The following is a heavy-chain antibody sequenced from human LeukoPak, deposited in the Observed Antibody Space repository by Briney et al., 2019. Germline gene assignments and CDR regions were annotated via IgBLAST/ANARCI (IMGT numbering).Heavy chain of an antibody. CDR2: ISSSSSYI. J-gene: IGHJ3*02. CDR1: GFTLSTYA. CDR3: ARDDYYGSGSYWGAFDI. V-gene: IGHV3-21*01. D-gene: IGHD3-10*01. Sequence: PGGSLRLSCAASGFTLSTYAMSWVRQAPGKGLEWVSSISSSSSYIYYADSVKGRFTISRDNAKNSLYLQMNSLRAEDTAMYYCARDDYYGSGSYWGAFDIWGQGTMVTVSS.